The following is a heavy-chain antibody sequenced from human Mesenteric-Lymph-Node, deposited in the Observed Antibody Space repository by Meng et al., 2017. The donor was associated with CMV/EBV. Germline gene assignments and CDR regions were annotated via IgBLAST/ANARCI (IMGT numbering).Heavy chain of an antibody. CDR1: GYTFTSYY. J-gene: IGHJ6*02. V-gene: IGHV1-46*01. CDR3: ARDIVVVPAAIIWGHYYYGMDV. D-gene: IGHD2-2*02. CDR2: INPSGGST. Sequence: ASVKVSCKASGYTFTSYYMHWVRHAPGQGLEWMGIINPSGGSTSYAQKFQGRVTMTRDTSTSTVYMELSSLRSEDTAVYYCARDIVVVPAAIIWGHYYYGMDVWGQGTTVTVSS.